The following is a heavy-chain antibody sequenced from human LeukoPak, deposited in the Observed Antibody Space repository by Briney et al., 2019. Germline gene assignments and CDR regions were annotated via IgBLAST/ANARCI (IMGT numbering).Heavy chain of an antibody. D-gene: IGHD2-21*02. Sequence: SVKVSCKASGGAFSSYAISWVRQAPGQGLEWMGGIIPIFGTANYAQKFQGRVTITADKSTSTAYMELSSPRSEDTAVYYCARVSVVVTEASDAFDIWGQGTMVTVSS. J-gene: IGHJ3*02. CDR2: IIPIFGTA. V-gene: IGHV1-69*06. CDR1: GGAFSSYA. CDR3: ARVSVVVTEASDAFDI.